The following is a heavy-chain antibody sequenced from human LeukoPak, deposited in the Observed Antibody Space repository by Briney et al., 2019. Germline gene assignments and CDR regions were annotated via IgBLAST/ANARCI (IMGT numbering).Heavy chain of an antibody. CDR2: INPNSGGT. J-gene: IGHJ4*02. CDR3: TRLIAVAGTAFDY. CDR1: GYTFTGYY. V-gene: IGHV1-2*02. D-gene: IGHD6-19*01. Sequence: ASVKVSCKASGYTFTGYYMHWVRQAPGQGLEWMGWINPNSGGTNYAQKFQGRVTMTRDTSISTAYMELSRLRSDDTAVYYCTRLIAVAGTAFDYWGQGTLVTDSS.